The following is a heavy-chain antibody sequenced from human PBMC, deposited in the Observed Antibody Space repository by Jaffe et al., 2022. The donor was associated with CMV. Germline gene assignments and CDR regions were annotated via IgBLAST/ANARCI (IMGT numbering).Heavy chain of an antibody. CDR1: GYTFIKYW. CDR3: ARGWNPSVYFDH. J-gene: IGHJ4*02. Sequence: EVQLVQSGAEVKKPGESLKISCKGSGYTFIKYWIGWVRQMPGKGLEWMGIIYPDDSDIRYSPSFRGQVTISADRSISTAYLQWSSLRASDTAIYYCARGWNPSVYFDHWGQGTLVTVSS. D-gene: IGHD1-1*01. CDR2: IYPDDSDI. V-gene: IGHV5-51*01.